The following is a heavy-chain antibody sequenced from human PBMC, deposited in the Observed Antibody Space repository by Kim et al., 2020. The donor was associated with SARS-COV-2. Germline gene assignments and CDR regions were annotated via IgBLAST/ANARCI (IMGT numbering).Heavy chain of an antibody. CDR3: AREWDIAVTGPFPYYYYGVDV. CDR2: IYHSGST. D-gene: IGHD6-19*01. V-gene: IGHV4-4*02. CDR1: GGSISSSNW. Sequence: SETLSLTCAVSGGSISSSNWWSWVRQPPGKGLWWIGEIYHSGSTNYNPSLKSLVTISVDKSKNQSALLPSSVTAADTAVYYWAREWDIAVTGPFPYYYYGVDVWGQGTTLTVS. J-gene: IGHJ6*02.